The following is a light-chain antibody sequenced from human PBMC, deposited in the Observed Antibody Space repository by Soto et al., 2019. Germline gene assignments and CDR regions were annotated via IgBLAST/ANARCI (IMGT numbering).Light chain of an antibody. CDR2: GAS. CDR3: QQYAYSPPT. Sequence: EVVLTQSPGTLSLSPGERAILSCRASQSVSSNYLAWYQQKPGQAPRLLIYGASSRATGIPDRFSGGGSGTDFALTISRLEPEDFAVYFCQQYAYSPPTFGPGTKVDFK. CDR1: QSVSSNY. V-gene: IGKV3-20*01. J-gene: IGKJ3*01.